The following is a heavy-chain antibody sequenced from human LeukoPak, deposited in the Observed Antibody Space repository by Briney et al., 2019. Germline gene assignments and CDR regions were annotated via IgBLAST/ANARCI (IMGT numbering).Heavy chain of an antibody. CDR1: GFTFSSYA. V-gene: IGHV3-23*01. J-gene: IGHJ6*02. CDR2: ISGSGGST. CDR3: AKGVYDFWSGPGTDV. Sequence: GGSLILSCAASGFTFSSYAMSWVRQAPGKGLEWVSAISGSGGSTYYADSVKGRFTISRDNSKNTLYLQMNSLRAEDRAVYYCAKGVYDFWSGPGTDVWGLGTTVTVSS. D-gene: IGHD3-3*01.